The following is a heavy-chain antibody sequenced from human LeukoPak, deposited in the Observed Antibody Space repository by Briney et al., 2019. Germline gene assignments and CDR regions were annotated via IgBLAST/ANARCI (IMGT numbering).Heavy chain of an antibody. CDR3: ARVSSGYYRFDY. V-gene: IGHV1-46*01. CDR2: INPSGGST. CDR1: GYTFTSYY. Sequence: ASVKVSCKASGYTFTSYYMHWVRQAPGQGREGMGIINPSGGSTSYAQKFQGRVTKTRDTSTSTVYMELSSLRSEDTAVYYCARVSSGYYRFDYWGQGTLVTVSS. J-gene: IGHJ4*02. D-gene: IGHD3-22*01.